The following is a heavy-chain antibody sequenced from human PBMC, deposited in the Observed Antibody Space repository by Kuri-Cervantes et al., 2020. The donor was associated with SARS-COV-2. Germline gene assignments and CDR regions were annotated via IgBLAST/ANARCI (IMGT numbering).Heavy chain of an antibody. V-gene: IGHV4-38-2*02. CDR3: ARDSRISGDY. CDR2: IYHRGST. CDR1: GYSISSGYY. D-gene: IGHD2-15*01. Sequence: GSLRLSCAVSGYSISSGYYWGWIRQPPGKGLEWIGSIYHRGSTYYNPSLKSRVTISVDTSKNQFSLKLSSVTAADTAVYYCARDSRISGDYWGQGTLVTVSS. J-gene: IGHJ4*02.